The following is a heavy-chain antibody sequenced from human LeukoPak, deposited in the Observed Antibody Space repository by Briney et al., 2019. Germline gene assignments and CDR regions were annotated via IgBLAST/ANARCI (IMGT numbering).Heavy chain of an antibody. CDR2: IYHSGST. J-gene: IGHJ4*02. CDR3: ARSSQWLVHPFDY. Sequence: SGTLSLTCAVSGGSISSSNWWSWVRQPPGKGLEWIGEIYHSGSTNYNPSLKSRVTISVDKSKNQFSLKLSSVTAADTAVYYCARSSQWLVHPFDYWGQGTLVTVSS. CDR1: GGSISSSNW. D-gene: IGHD6-19*01. V-gene: IGHV4-4*02.